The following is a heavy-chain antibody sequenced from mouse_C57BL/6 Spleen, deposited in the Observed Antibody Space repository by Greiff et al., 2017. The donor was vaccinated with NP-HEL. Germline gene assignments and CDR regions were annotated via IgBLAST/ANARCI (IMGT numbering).Heavy chain of an antibody. CDR3: AIIGSSFYYAMDY. CDR1: GYTFTSYW. D-gene: IGHD1-1*01. Sequence: QVQLKQPGTELVKPGASVKLSCKASGYTFTSYWMHWVKQRPGQGLEWIGNINPSNGGTNYNEKFKSKATLTVDKSSSTAYMQLSSLTSEDSAVYYCAIIGSSFYYAMDYWGQGTSVTVSS. CDR2: INPSNGGT. J-gene: IGHJ4*01. V-gene: IGHV1-53*01.